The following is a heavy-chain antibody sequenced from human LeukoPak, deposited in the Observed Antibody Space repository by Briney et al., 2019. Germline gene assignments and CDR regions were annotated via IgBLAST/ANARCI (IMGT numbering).Heavy chain of an antibody. CDR1: GFTFSRYS. CDR2: ISSSSSFI. J-gene: IGHJ3*02. D-gene: IGHD3-10*01. CDR3: ARHRSPPISGPLDAFDI. Sequence: GGSLRLSXAASGFTFSRYSMNWVRQAPGKGLEWVSSISSSSSFIYYADSVKGRFTISRDNAKNSLYLQMNSLRAEDTAVYYCARHRSPPISGPLDAFDIWGQGTMVTVSS. V-gene: IGHV3-21*01.